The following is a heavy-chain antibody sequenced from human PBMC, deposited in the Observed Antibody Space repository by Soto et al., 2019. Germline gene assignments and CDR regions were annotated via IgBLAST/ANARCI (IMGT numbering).Heavy chain of an antibody. CDR2: ISVSANYM. J-gene: IGHJ4*02. CDR1: GFIFSKYS. CDR3: ARDPLGYAFTNSPADY. Sequence: GSLRLSCTASGFIFSKYSMTWVRQTPEKGLEWVSSISVSANYMHYADSVKGRFTISRDNDKTSLFLQMNSLRPEDTGIYYCARDPLGYAFTNSPADYWGPGTLVTVSS. V-gene: IGHV3-21*01. D-gene: IGHD1-1*01.